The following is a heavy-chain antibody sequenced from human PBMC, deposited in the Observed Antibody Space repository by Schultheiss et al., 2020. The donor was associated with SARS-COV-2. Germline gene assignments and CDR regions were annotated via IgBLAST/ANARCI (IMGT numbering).Heavy chain of an antibody. CDR2: ISQSGST. CDR3: ARDEGHCSSTSCYSYYGLDV. Sequence: SETLSLTCAVSGGSISSSNWWSWVRQPPGKGLEWIGEISQSGSTNYNPSLKSRVTMSVDTSQNQFSLKLSSVTAADTAVYYCARDEGHCSSTSCYSYYGLDVWGQGTTVTVSS. D-gene: IGHD2-2*02. J-gene: IGHJ6*02. V-gene: IGHV4-4*02. CDR1: GGSISSSNW.